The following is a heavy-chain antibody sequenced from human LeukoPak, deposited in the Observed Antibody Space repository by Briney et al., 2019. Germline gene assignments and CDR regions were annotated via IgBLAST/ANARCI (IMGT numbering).Heavy chain of an antibody. D-gene: IGHD6-13*01. Sequence: PSETLSLTCTVSGGSISSHYWSWIRQPPGKGLEGIGYFYYSGTTSYSPSLESRVTMSIDTSKNQFSLKLTSITPADTAVYYCARDGSVADARYYYFYMDVWGEGTTVTVSS. V-gene: IGHV4-59*11. CDR2: FYYSGTT. CDR1: GGSISSHY. J-gene: IGHJ6*03. CDR3: ARDGSVADARYYYFYMDV.